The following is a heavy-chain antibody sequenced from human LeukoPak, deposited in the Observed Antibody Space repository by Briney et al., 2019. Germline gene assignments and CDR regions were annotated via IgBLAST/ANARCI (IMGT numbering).Heavy chain of an antibody. CDR1: GGSISSSSYY. CDR3: ARRTIARYYYYYMDV. Sequence: PSETLSLTCTVSGGSISSSSYYWGWIRQPPGKGLEWNGSIYYSGSTYYNPSLKSRVTISVDTSKNQFSLMLSSVTAADTAVYYCARRTIARYYYYYMDVWGKGTTVTISS. V-gene: IGHV4-39*01. J-gene: IGHJ6*03. D-gene: IGHD3-9*01. CDR2: IYYSGST.